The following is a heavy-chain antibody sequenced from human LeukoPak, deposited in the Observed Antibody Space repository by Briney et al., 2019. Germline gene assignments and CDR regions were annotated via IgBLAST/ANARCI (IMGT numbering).Heavy chain of an antibody. V-gene: IGHV1-18*01. CDR3: ARVDASRPFDP. CDR2: ISAYNGNT. CDR1: SYTFTNYD. D-gene: IGHD2-2*01. Sequence: ASVKVSCKASSYTFTNYDINWVRQAPGQGLEWMGWISAYNGNTRCAQKFQGRVTMTTDTSTSTAYMELRSLRSDDTAVYYCARVDASRPFDPWGQGTLVTVSS. J-gene: IGHJ5*02.